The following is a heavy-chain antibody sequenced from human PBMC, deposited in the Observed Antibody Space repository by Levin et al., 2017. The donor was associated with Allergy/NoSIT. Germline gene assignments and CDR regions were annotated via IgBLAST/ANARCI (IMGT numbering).Heavy chain of an antibody. V-gene: IGHV3-30*03. CDR1: GFTFSTYG. D-gene: IGHD3-22*01. CDR2: ISYDGSNM. CDR3: ARDAVSYYYAGSGFDY. J-gene: IGHJ4*02. Sequence: GESLKISCAASGFTFSTYGMHWVRQAPGKGLEWVALISYDGSNMYYADSVKGRFTISRENSKNTLYLEMTSLRAEDTAVYYCARDAVSYYYAGSGFDYWGQGTRVTVSS.